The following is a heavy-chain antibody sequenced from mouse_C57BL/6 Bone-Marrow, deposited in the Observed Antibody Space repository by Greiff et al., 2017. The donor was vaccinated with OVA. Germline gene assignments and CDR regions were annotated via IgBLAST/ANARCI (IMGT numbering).Heavy chain of an antibody. CDR3: AGYGNYSFYYAMDY. CDR1: GYTFTSYW. J-gene: IGHJ4*01. CDR2: IYPGSGST. D-gene: IGHD2-1*01. Sequence: VQLQQSGAELVKPGASVKMSCKASGYTFTSYWITWVKQRPGQGLEWIGDIYPGSGSTNYNEKFKSKATLTVDTPSSTAYMQLSSLTSEDSAVYYCAGYGNYSFYYAMDYWGQGTSVTVSS. V-gene: IGHV1-55*01.